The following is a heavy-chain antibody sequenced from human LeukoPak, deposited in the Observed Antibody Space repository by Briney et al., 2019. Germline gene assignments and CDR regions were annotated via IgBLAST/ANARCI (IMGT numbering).Heavy chain of an antibody. CDR2: ISGRGGST. D-gene: IGHD2-2*01. Sequence: GGSLRLSCAASGFTVSTNYMSWVRQAPGKGLEWVSGISGRGGSTFYADSVKGRFTISRDNSKNTLSLQMNSLRAEDTAVYYCARYCSSTSCSEVDYWGQGTLVTVSS. CDR3: ARYCSSTSCSEVDY. CDR1: GFTVSTNY. J-gene: IGHJ4*02. V-gene: IGHV3-23*01.